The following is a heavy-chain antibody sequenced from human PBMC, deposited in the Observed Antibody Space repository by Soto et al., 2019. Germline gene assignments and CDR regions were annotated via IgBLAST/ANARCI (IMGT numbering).Heavy chain of an antibody. CDR2: IWYDGSNK. D-gene: IGHD6-13*01. J-gene: IGHJ6*02. Sequence: GGSLRLSCAASGFTFSSYGMHWVRQAPGKGLEWVAVIWYDGSNKYYADSVKGRFTISRDNSKNTLYLQMNSLRAEDTAVYYCARDPTAAVYYNYGMDVWGQGTTVTVSS. CDR1: GFTFSSYG. V-gene: IGHV3-33*01. CDR3: ARDPTAAVYYNYGMDV.